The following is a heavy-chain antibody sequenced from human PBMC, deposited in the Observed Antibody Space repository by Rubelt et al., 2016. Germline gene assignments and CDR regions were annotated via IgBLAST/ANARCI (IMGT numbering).Heavy chain of an antibody. Sequence: AASGFTFSNYAMSWVRQAPGKGLEWVSAISGSGGSTYYADSVEGRFTISRDNAKNSLYLQMNSLRAEDTAVYYCARETSHYDDFWSGYSHLWGQGTLVTVSS. CDR3: ARETSHYDDFWSGYSHL. CDR1: GFTFSNYA. J-gene: IGHJ4*02. V-gene: IGHV3-23*01. CDR2: ISGSGGST. D-gene: IGHD3-3*01.